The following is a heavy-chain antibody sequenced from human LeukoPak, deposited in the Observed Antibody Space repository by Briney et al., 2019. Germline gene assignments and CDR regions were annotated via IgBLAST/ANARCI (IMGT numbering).Heavy chain of an antibody. J-gene: IGHJ4*02. V-gene: IGHV1-46*01. CDR3: ARARITMIVVVESPLGY. Sequence: ASVKVSCKASGYAFTGYYMHWVRQAPGQGLEWMGIINPSGGSTSYAQKFQGRVTMTRDTSTSTVYMELSSLRSEDTAVYYCARARITMIVVVESPLGYWGQGTLVTVSS. CDR2: INPSGGST. D-gene: IGHD3-22*01. CDR1: GYAFTGYY.